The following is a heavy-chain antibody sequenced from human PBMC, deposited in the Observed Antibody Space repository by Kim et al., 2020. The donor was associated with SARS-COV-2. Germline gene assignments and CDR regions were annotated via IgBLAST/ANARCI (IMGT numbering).Heavy chain of an antibody. CDR2: IYYSGST. J-gene: IGHJ6*03. CDR1: GGSISSYY. CDR3: ASSEYSSSSVFPYYYYYMDV. Sequence: SETLSLTCTVSGGSISSYYWSWIRQPPGKGLEWIGYIYYSGSTNYNPSLKSRVTISVDTSKNQFSLKLSSVTAADTAVYYCASSEYSSSSVFPYYYYYMDVWGKGTTVTVSS. D-gene: IGHD6-6*01. V-gene: IGHV4-59*01.